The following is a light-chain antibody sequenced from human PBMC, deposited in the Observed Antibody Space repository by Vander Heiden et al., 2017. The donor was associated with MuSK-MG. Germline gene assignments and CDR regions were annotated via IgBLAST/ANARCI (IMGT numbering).Light chain of an antibody. CDR3: QQYNSFTWT. CDR1: QSISSW. Sequence: DIQMTQSPSTLSASVGDRVTITCRASQSISSWLAWYQQKPGKAPKLLIYDASSFESGVPSRFSGSGSGTEFTLTISSLQPDDFATYYFQQYNSFTWTFGQGTKVEIK. V-gene: IGKV1-5*01. J-gene: IGKJ1*01. CDR2: DAS.